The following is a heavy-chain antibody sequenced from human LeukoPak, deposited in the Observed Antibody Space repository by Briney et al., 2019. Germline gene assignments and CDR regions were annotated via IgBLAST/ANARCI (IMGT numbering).Heavy chain of an antibody. CDR2: INHSGST. CDR1: GGSFSGYY. J-gene: IGHJ4*02. CDR3: ARVSPYYDILTLSIDY. V-gene: IGHV4-34*01. D-gene: IGHD3-9*01. Sequence: SETLSLTCAVYGGSFSGYYWSWIRQPPGKGLEWIGEINHSGSTNYNPSLKSRVTISVDTSKNQFSLKLSSVTAADTAVYYCARVSPYYDILTLSIDYWGQGTLVTVSS.